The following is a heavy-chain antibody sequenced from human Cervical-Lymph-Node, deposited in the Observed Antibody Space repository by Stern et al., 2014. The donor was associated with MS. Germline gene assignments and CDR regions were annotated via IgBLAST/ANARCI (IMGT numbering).Heavy chain of an antibody. V-gene: IGHV3-7*03. CDR2: IKQDGSEK. CDR1: GFTFSSYW. Sequence: QLVQSGGGLVQPGGSLRLSCAASGFTFSSYWMSWVRQAPGKGLEWVANIKQDGSEKYYVDSVKGRFTISRDNAKNSLYLQMNSLRAEDTAVYYCARWYYYGSGSPFDYWGQGTLVTVSS. CDR3: ARWYYYGSGSPFDY. D-gene: IGHD3-10*01. J-gene: IGHJ4*02.